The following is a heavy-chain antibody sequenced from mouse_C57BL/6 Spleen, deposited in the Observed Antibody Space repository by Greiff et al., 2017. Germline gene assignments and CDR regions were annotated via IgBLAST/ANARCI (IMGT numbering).Heavy chain of an antibody. J-gene: IGHJ3*01. CDR3: ARGYYYGGWFAY. CDR2: IDPSDSET. Sequence: QVQLQQPGAELVRPGSSVKLSCKASGYTFTSYWMHWVKQRPIQGLEWIGNIDPSDSETHYNQKFKDKATLTVAKSSSTAYMQLRSLTSEDSAVYYCARGYYYGGWFAYWGQVALVTVSA. V-gene: IGHV1-52*01. CDR1: GYTFTSYW. D-gene: IGHD1-1*01.